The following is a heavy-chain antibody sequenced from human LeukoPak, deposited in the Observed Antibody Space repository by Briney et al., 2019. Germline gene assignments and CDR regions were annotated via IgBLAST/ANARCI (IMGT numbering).Heavy chain of an antibody. D-gene: IGHD4-17*01. CDR3: ASSYGDSTY. J-gene: IGHJ4*02. CDR1: GYTLTELS. CDR2: FDPEDGET. V-gene: IGHV1-24*01. Sequence: GASVKVSCKVSGYTLTELSMHWVRQAPGKGLEWMGGFDPEDGETIYAQKFQGRVTMTRDTSISTAYMELSRLRSDDTAVYYCASSYGDSTYWGQGTLVTVSS.